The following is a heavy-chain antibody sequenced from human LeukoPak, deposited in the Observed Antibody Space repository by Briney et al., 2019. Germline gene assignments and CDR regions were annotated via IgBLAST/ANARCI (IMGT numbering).Heavy chain of an antibody. CDR1: GFTFSSYA. CDR3: ARGGSGTSVLYS. D-gene: IGHD2-2*01. Sequence: PGGSLRLSCAASGFTFSSYAMTWVRQVPGKGLEWVSFISDSETKYGDSVKGRFTVSRDNSKNTLYLEMNSLRAEDTAVYYCARGGSGTSVLYSWGQGILVTVSS. V-gene: IGHV3-23*01. J-gene: IGHJ4*02. CDR2: ISDSET.